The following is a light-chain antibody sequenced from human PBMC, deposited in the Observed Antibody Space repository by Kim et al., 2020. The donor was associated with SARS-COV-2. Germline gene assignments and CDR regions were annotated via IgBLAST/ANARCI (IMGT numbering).Light chain of an antibody. CDR2: GAS. Sequence: EIVLTQSPGTLSLSPGERATLSCRASQSVSSSYLAWYQQKPGQAPRLLTYGASSRATGIPDRFSGSGSGTDFTLTISRLEPEDFAVYYCQKYGSSPLTFGGGTKVDSK. CDR3: QKYGSSPLT. CDR1: QSVSSSY. J-gene: IGKJ4*01. V-gene: IGKV3-20*01.